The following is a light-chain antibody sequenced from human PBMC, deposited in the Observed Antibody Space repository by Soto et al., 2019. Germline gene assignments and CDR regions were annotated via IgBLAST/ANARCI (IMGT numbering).Light chain of an antibody. CDR3: QQYKYYST. Sequence: DIQMTQSPSTLSASVGDRVTITCRASQSLDVFLAWYQQKPGRAPKLLIHTASVLGTGVPSRFGGSGSETEFTLTISSLQPDDFATYYCQQYKYYSTFGQGTKLDIK. CDR2: TAS. V-gene: IGKV1-5*03. J-gene: IGKJ2*01. CDR1: QSLDVF.